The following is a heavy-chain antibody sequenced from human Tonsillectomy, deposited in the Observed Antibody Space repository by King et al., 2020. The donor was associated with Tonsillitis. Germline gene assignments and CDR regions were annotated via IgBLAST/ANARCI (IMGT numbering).Heavy chain of an antibody. CDR3: VLRSGYGSGSYSADAFDI. Sequence: QLVQSGAEVKKPGSSVEVSCKAPGGTFSSYAISWVRQAPGQGLEWMGGIIPIFGTANYAQKFQGRVTITADESTSTAYMELSSLRSEDTAVYYCVLRSGYGSGSYSADAFDIWGQGTMVTVSS. CDR2: IIPIFGTA. J-gene: IGHJ3*02. CDR1: GGTFSSYA. D-gene: IGHD3-10*01. V-gene: IGHV1-69*01.